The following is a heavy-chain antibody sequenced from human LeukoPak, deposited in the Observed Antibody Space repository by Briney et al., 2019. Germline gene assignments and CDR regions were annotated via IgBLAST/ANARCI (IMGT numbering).Heavy chain of an antibody. Sequence: SETLSLTCTVSGGSISSSSYYWGWLRQPPGTGLEWLGSIYYSGSTYYTPSLKSRVTISVDTSKNQFSLKLSSVTAADTAVYYCASVLLGYYFDYWGQGTLVTVSS. D-gene: IGHD1-26*01. CDR3: ASVLLGYYFDY. CDR1: GGSISSSSYY. V-gene: IGHV4-39*01. CDR2: IYYSGST. J-gene: IGHJ4*02.